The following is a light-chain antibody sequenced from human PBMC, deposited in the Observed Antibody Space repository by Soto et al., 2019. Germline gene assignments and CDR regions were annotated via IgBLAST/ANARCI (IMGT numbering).Light chain of an antibody. Sequence: DIQMTQSPSSLSASVGDRVTITCQASQDISNYLNWYQQKPGKAPQLLIYDASNLETGVPSRFSGSGSGTDFTFTISSLQAEDIATYYCQQYDNLPLGFGGGTKVEIK. V-gene: IGKV1-33*01. CDR3: QQYDNLPLG. J-gene: IGKJ4*01. CDR1: QDISNY. CDR2: DAS.